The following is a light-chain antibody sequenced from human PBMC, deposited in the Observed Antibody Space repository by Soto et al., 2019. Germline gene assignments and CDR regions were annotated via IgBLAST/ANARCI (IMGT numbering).Light chain of an antibody. J-gene: IGLJ1*01. CDR1: SSDVGGYND. CDR3: CSYAGRYTFD. Sequence: QSVLTQPRSVSGSPGQSVTISCTGTSSDVGGYNDVSWYQQYPGKAPKLMIYDVSRRPSRVPDRFSGSKSGNTASLTISGLQAEDEADYYCCSYAGRYTFDFGTGTKVTVL. CDR2: DVS. V-gene: IGLV2-11*01.